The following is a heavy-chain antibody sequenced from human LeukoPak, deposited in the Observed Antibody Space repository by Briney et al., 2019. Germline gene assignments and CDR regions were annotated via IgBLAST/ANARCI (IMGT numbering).Heavy chain of an antibody. J-gene: IGHJ4*02. V-gene: IGHV3-7*01. CDR2: IKPDGSAQ. D-gene: IGHD1-20*01. CDR3: ASGYNSDS. CDR1: GFTFSNSW. Sequence: GGSLRLSCAASGFTFSNSWMSWVRQAPGKGLEWVATIKPDGSAQYYVDSVKGRFTISRDNAKNSLYLQMNSLRVEDTAVYYCASGYNSDSWGQGTLVIVSS.